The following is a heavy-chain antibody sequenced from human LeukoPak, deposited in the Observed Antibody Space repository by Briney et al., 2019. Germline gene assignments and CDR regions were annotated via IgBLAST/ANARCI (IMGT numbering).Heavy chain of an antibody. Sequence: GGSLRLSCAASGFTFNNYEFNWIRQAPGKGLEWVSFISSSGMTIYYADVVKGRFTISRDNAKNSVFLQMNSLRVEDTAVYYCARTYSSGPFNYWGQGTLVTVSS. CDR1: GFTFNNYE. J-gene: IGHJ4*02. CDR3: ARTYSSGPFNY. D-gene: IGHD6-19*01. CDR2: ISSSGMTI. V-gene: IGHV3-48*03.